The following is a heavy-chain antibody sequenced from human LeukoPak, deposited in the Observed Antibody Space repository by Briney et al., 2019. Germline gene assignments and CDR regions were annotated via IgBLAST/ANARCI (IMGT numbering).Heavy chain of an antibody. V-gene: IGHV3-33*01. D-gene: IGHD6-13*01. Sequence: GRSLRLSCAASGFIFSNYGMHWVRQAPGKRLEWVAVIWNDGSETFHADSVKGRFRIARDNSKNTLYLQMNSLRAEDTAVYFCARDMGRAWYGPPDYWSQGTLVTVSS. CDR1: GFIFSNYG. CDR3: ARDMGRAWYGPPDY. J-gene: IGHJ4*02. CDR2: IWNDGSET.